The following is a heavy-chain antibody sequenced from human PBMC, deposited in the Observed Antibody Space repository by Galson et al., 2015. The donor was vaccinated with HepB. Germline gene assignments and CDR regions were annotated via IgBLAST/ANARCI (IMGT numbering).Heavy chain of an antibody. Sequence: SLRLSCAASGFTFSSYGMHWVRQAPGKGLEWVAVISYDGSNKYYADSVKGRFTISRDNSKNTLYLQMNSLRAEDTAVYYCAKDGQGPPYFYYYYMDVWVKGTTLTVSS. CDR2: ISYDGSNK. V-gene: IGHV3-30*18. CDR3: AKDGQGPPYFYYYYMDV. J-gene: IGHJ6*03. CDR1: GFTFSSYG.